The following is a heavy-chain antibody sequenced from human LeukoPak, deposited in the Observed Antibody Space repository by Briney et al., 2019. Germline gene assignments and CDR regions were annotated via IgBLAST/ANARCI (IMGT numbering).Heavy chain of an antibody. J-gene: IGHJ6*04. V-gene: IGHV1-2*02. CDR3: ARDHCSSTSCYTPSDV. D-gene: IGHD2-2*02. CDR2: INPNSGGT. CDR1: GHTFTGYY. Sequence: ASVKVSCKASGHTFTGYYMHWVRQAPGQGLEWMGWINPNSGGTNYAQKFQGRVTMTRDTSISTAYMELSRLRSDDTAVYYCARDHCSSTSCYTPSDVWGKGTTVTVSS.